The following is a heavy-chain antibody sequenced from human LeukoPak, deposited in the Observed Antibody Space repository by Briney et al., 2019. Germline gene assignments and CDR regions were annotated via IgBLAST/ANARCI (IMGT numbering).Heavy chain of an antibody. V-gene: IGHV3-30-3*01. CDR1: GFTFSSYT. CDR3: ARDRDYGGNSI. D-gene: IGHD4-23*01. Sequence: GGSLRLSCAASGFTFSSYTMHWVRQAPGKGLEWVAVISYDGSNKYYADSVKGRFTISRDNSKNTLYLQMNSLRAEDTAVYYCARDRDYGGNSIWGQGTLVTVSS. CDR2: ISYDGSNK. J-gene: IGHJ4*02.